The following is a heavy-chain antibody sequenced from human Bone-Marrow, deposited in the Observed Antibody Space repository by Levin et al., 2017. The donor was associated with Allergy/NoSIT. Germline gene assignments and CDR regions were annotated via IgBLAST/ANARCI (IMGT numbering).Heavy chain of an antibody. D-gene: IGHD3-22*01. J-gene: IGHJ1*01. CDR3: AKPAEYYDSRGSRTLQH. CDR2: ISGSGGST. V-gene: IGHV3-23*01. Sequence: GGSLRLSCAASGFTFSSYAMSWVRQAPGKGLEWVSAISGSGGSTYYADSVKGRFTISRDNSKNTLYLQMNSLRAEDTAVYYCAKPAEYYDSRGSRTLQHWGQGTLVTVSS. CDR1: GFTFSSYA.